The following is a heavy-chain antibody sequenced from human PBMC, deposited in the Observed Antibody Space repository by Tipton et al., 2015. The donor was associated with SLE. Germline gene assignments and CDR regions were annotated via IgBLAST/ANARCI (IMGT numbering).Heavy chain of an antibody. CDR2: INQSGRT. V-gene: IGHV4-34*01. Sequence: TLSLTCAVYGGSCSGYYWSWIRQPPGKGLEWIGEINQSGRTNYNTPLQSRVTISVETSKNQFSLKLSSVTAADTAVYSCARLRYRGYSYGSGYYYGMDVWGQGTTVTVSS. J-gene: IGHJ6*02. CDR1: GGSCSGYY. CDR3: ARLRYRGYSYGSGYYYGMDV. D-gene: IGHD5-18*01.